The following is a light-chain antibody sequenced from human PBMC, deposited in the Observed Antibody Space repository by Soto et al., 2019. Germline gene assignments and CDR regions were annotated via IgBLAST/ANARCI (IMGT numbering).Light chain of an antibody. CDR1: QSVSSY. V-gene: IGKV3-11*01. CDR2: DAS. CDR3: QQRSNWPIT. Sequence: EIVLTQSPANLSLSPGETATLSCRASQSVSSYLAWYQQKPGQAPRLLIYDASNRATGIPARFSGSGSGTDFTLTISSLEPEDFAVYYCQQRSNWPITFGQGTRLEI. J-gene: IGKJ5*01.